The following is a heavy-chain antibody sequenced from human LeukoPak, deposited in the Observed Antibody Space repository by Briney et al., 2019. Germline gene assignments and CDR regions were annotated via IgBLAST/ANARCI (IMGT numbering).Heavy chain of an antibody. CDR1: GVSISSSSCY. Sequence: SETLSLTCTVSGVSISSSSCYWGWIRQPPGKGLGWNGSIYHTGSSYYNPSLKSRGTISVDTSKNQFSLRLRSVTAADTAVYYCASLRPPVVGATWVDYWGQGILVTVSS. CDR3: ASLRPPVVGATWVDY. J-gene: IGHJ4*02. V-gene: IGHV4-39*01. CDR2: IYHTGSS. D-gene: IGHD1-26*01.